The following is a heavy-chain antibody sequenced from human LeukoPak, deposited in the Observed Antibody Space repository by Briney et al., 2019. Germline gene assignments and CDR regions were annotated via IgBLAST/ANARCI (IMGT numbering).Heavy chain of an antibody. V-gene: IGHV3-23*01. J-gene: IGHJ5*02. Sequence: GGSLRLSCAASGFTFSSYAMSWVRQAPGKGLEWVSAISGSGGSTYYADSVKGRFTISRDNSKNTLYLQMNSLRAEDTAVYYCAKDRYYYDSSEFWFDPWGQGTLVTVSS. CDR3: AKDRYYYDSSEFWFDP. D-gene: IGHD3-22*01. CDR1: GFTFSSYA. CDR2: ISGSGGST.